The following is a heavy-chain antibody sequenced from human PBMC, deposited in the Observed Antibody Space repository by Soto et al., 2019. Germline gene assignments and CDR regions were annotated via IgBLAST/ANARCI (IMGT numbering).Heavy chain of an antibody. V-gene: IGHV4-59*08. D-gene: IGHD5-12*01. CDR3: ARLKGGIREYSGYDPIPDAFDI. J-gene: IGHJ3*02. CDR1: GVSISSGY. Sequence: SETLSLTCIVSGVSISSGYCTWIRQSPGKGLEWIGSISHSGLRHYRASLQSRLTMSVDTSKNQFSLKLTSVTAADTAVYYCARLKGGIREYSGYDPIPDAFDIWGQGAMVTVSS. CDR2: ISHSGLR.